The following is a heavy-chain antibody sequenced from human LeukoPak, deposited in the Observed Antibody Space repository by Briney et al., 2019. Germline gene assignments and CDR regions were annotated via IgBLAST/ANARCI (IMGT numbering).Heavy chain of an antibody. Sequence: ASVKVSCKASGYTFTSYDINWVRQATGQGLEWMGWMNPNSGNTGYAQKFQGRVTITRNTSISTAYMELSSLRSEDTAVYYCARESRDGYNYFDYWGQGTLVTVSS. V-gene: IGHV1-8*03. J-gene: IGHJ4*02. CDR1: GYTFTSYD. CDR3: ARESRDGYNYFDY. CDR2: MNPNSGNT. D-gene: IGHD5-24*01.